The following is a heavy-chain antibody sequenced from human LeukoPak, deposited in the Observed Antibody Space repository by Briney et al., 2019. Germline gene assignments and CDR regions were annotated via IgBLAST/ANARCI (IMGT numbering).Heavy chain of an antibody. CDR1: GFTFDDYG. CDR2: LNWNGGST. CDR3: ARSDYGGNSGFDY. V-gene: IGHV3-20*04. Sequence: GGSLRLSCAASGFTFDDYGMSWVRRAPGKGLEWVSGLNWNGGSTGYADSVKGRFTISRDDAKNSLYLQMNSLRAEDTALYYCARSDYGGNSGFDYWGQGTLVTVSS. J-gene: IGHJ4*02. D-gene: IGHD4-23*01.